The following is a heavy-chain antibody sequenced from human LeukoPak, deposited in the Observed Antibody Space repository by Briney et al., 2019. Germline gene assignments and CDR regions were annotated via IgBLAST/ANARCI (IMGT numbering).Heavy chain of an antibody. CDR2: IYHSGST. CDR1: GYSISSGYY. Sequence: PSETLSLTCTVSGYSISSGYYWGWIRPPPGKGLEWIGSIYHSGSTYYNPSLKSRVTISVDTSKNQFSLKLSSVTAADTAVYYCARHLNAFDIWGQGTMVTVSS. J-gene: IGHJ3*02. CDR3: ARHLNAFDI. V-gene: IGHV4-38-2*02.